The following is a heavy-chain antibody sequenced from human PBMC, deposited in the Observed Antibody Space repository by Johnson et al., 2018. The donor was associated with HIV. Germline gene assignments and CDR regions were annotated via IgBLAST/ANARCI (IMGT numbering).Heavy chain of an antibody. J-gene: IGHJ3*02. CDR1: GFTFNSYA. V-gene: IGHV3-30*04. CDR3: ARGDIVVVPAATRAQDAFDI. Sequence: VQLVESGGGVVQPGRSLRLSCAASGFTFNSYALHWVRQAPGKGLEWVAIISYDGSNKYYADSVKGRFTISRDNSKNTLFLQMNSLRAEDTAVYYCARGDIVVVPAATRAQDAFDIWGQGTMVTVSS. D-gene: IGHD2-2*01. CDR2: ISYDGSNK.